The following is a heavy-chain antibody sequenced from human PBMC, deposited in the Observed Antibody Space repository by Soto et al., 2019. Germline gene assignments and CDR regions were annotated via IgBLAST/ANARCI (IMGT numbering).Heavy chain of an antibody. CDR1: GYTFTSYY. Sequence: QVQLVQSGAEVKKPGASVKVSCKASGYTFTSYYISCVRQAPGQGLEWMGWISAYNGNTHYAQKRQGRVTMTTDTPTRTTYMVLKRLRSDDTAVYYCARDLTPVDSWGQGTLITVSS. J-gene: IGHJ4*02. V-gene: IGHV1-18*01. CDR3: ARDLTPVDS. CDR2: ISAYNGNT.